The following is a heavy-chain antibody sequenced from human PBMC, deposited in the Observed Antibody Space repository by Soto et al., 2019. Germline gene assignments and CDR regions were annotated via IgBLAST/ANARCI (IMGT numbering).Heavy chain of an antibody. CDR2: IYYSGST. CDR1: GCSISSYY. Sequence: PSETLSLTCTVSGCSISSYYWSWIRQPPGKGLEWIGYIYYSGSTNYNPSLKSRVTISVDTSKNQFSLKLSSVTAADTAVYYCARHRKQWLAFDYWGQGTLVTVSS. J-gene: IGHJ4*02. CDR3: ARHRKQWLAFDY. D-gene: IGHD6-19*01. V-gene: IGHV4-59*08.